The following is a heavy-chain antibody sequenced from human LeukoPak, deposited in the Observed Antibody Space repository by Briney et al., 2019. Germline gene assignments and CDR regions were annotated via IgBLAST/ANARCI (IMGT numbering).Heavy chain of an antibody. Sequence: GGSLRLSCAASGFTFSNHAMHWVRQAPGKGLEWVAVISYDGSNKYYADSVKGRFTISRDNSKNTLYLQMNSLRAEDTAVYYCARDPMATIEFYAFDIWGQGTMVTVSS. CDR2: ISYDGSNK. D-gene: IGHD5-24*01. CDR1: GFTFSNHA. J-gene: IGHJ3*02. CDR3: ARDPMATIEFYAFDI. V-gene: IGHV3-30-3*01.